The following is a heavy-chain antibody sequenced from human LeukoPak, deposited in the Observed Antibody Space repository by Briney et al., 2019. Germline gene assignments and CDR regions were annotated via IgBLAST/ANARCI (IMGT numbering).Heavy chain of an antibody. CDR3: ARGRRLDSSGWTYYYYGMDV. V-gene: IGHV4-59*10. Sequence: SETLSLTCAVYGGSFNGYYWTWIRQPPGKGLEWIGRIYTSGSTNYNPSLKSRVTMSVDTSKNQFSLKLSSVTAADTAVYYCARGRRLDSSGWTYYYYGMDVWGQGTTVTVSS. D-gene: IGHD6-19*01. CDR1: GGSFNGYY. J-gene: IGHJ6*02. CDR2: IYTSGST.